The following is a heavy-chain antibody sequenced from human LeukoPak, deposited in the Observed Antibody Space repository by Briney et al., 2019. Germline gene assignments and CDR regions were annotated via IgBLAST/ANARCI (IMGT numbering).Heavy chain of an antibody. D-gene: IGHD4-17*01. Sequence: ASVKVSCKSSAYTFTGYYMHWVRQPPGQDLDWMGWINSNSGGKNLAQKFQGRVTMPRETPISTAYIDLSKLRSDGTPVYYCPRAPDCGDFPNSFDPWGQGTLVIVSS. V-gene: IGHV1-2*02. CDR3: PRAPDCGDFPNSFDP. J-gene: IGHJ5*02. CDR2: INSNSGGK. CDR1: AYTFTGYY.